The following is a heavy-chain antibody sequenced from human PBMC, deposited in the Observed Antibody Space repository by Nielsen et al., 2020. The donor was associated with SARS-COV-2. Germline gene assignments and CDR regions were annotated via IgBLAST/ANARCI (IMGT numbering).Heavy chain of an antibody. CDR2: ISYDGSNK. CDR1: GFTFSSYG. V-gene: IGHV3-30*03. D-gene: IGHD6-6*01. J-gene: IGHJ6*03. Sequence: GESLKISCAASGFTFSSYGMHWVRQAPGKGLEWVAVISYDGSNKYYADSVKGRFTISRDNSKNTLYLQMNSLRAEDTAVFYCARAGIAARRGYYYYYMDVWGKGTTVTVSS. CDR3: ARAGIAARRGYYYYYMDV.